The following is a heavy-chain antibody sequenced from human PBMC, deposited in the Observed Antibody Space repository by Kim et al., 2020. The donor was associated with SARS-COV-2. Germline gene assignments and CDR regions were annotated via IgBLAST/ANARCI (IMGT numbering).Heavy chain of an antibody. Sequence: ASVKVSCKASGYTFTGYYMHWVRQAPGQGLEWMGWINPNSGGTNYAQKFQGRVTMTRDTSISTAYMELSRLRSDDTAVYYCAAFLWELRLGMFDYWGQGTLATVSS. CDR2: INPNSGGT. CDR3: AAFLWELRLGMFDY. J-gene: IGHJ4*02. D-gene: IGHD3-16*01. V-gene: IGHV1-2*02. CDR1: GYTFTGYY.